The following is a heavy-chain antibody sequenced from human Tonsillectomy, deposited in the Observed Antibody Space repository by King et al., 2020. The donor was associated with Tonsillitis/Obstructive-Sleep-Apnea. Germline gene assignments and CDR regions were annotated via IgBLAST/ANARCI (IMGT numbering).Heavy chain of an antibody. D-gene: IGHD2-21*02. CDR1: GGTFSSYA. J-gene: IGHJ4*02. Sequence: QLVQSGAEGKKPGSSVKVSCKASGGTFSSYAISWVRHAPGQGLEWMGGIIPISGTANYAQKFQGRVTITADESTSTAYMELSSLGSEDTAVYYCASSIRGLLWGFDYWGQGTLVTVSS. CDR3: ASSIRGLLWGFDY. CDR2: IIPISGTA. V-gene: IGHV1-69*01.